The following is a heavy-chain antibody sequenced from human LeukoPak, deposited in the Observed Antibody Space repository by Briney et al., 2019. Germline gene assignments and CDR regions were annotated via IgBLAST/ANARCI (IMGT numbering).Heavy chain of an antibody. CDR3: AILPASAATVDY. J-gene: IGHJ4*02. V-gene: IGHV3-23*01. Sequence: GGSLRLSCAASGFTFSSHAMSWVRQAPGKGLEWVSAISGSGGSTYYADSVKGRFTISRDNSKNTLYLQTNSLRAEDTAVYYCAILPASAATVDYWGQGTLVTVSS. CDR2: ISGSGGST. CDR1: GFTFSSHA. D-gene: IGHD2-15*01.